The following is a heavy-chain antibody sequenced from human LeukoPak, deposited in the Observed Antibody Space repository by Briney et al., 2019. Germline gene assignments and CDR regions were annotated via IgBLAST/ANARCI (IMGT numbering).Heavy chain of an antibody. CDR2: ISYDGSNQ. CDR3: ARPSYDILTGYPPPYYFDY. V-gene: IGHV3-30*04. CDR1: AFTFSTYA. D-gene: IGHD3-9*01. Sequence: GRSLRLSCAASAFTFSTYAMHWVRQAPGKGLEWVAVISYDGSNQYYADSVKGRFTISRDNSKNTLYLQMNSLRAEDTAVYYCARPSYDILTGYPPPYYFDYWGQGTLATVSS. J-gene: IGHJ4*02.